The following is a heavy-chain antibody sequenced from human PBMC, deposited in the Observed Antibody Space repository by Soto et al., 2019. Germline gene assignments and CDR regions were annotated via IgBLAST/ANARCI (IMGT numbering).Heavy chain of an antibody. CDR2: IYLGGSI. CDR3: AMAFYDAKGYSLDP. D-gene: IGHD1-26*01. CDR1: GASISSYY. Sequence: QMQLQESGPGLVKPSETLSLTCSVSGASISSYYYTWIRQTPGKGLEWFGYIYLGGSINYNPSFKHRVSISVDTPENLSSVRLSSVPAAYTAGYHWAMAFYDAKGYSLDPWGQGTLGTVS. V-gene: IGHV4-59*13. J-gene: IGHJ5*02.